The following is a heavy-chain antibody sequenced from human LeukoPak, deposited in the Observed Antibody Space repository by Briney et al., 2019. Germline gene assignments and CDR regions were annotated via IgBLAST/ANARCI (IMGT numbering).Heavy chain of an antibody. D-gene: IGHD2-2*03. CDR1: GYTFTGYY. J-gene: IGHJ4*02. CDR3: ASGYCSSTSCLDPFDY. CDR2: INPNSGGT. Sequence: ASVKVSCKASGYTFTGYYMHWVRQAPGQGLEWMGWINPNSGGTNYAQKFQGRVTMTRDTSISTAYMELNRLRSDDTAVYYCASGYCSSTSCLDPFDYWGQGTLVTVSS. V-gene: IGHV1-2*02.